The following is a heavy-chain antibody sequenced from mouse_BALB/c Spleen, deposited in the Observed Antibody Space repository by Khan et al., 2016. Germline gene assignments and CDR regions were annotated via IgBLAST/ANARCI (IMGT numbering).Heavy chain of an antibody. CDR2: INTNTGEP. CDR1: GYTFTNYG. D-gene: IGHD1-1*01. CDR3: AEEYYGSNWFAY. V-gene: IGHV9-3*02. Sequence: QIQLVQSGPELKKPGETVKISCKASGYTFTNYGMNWVKQAPGKGLKWMGWINTNTGEPTYDAEFKGRFAFSLETSASPAYLQINNLKNEDTATXFWAEEYYGSNWFAYWGQGTLVTVSA. J-gene: IGHJ3*01.